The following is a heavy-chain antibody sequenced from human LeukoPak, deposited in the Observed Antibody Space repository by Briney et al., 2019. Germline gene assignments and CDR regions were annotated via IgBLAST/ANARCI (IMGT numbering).Heavy chain of an antibody. Sequence: GGSLRLSCAASGFTFSSYSMNWVRQAPGKGLEWVSSISPSSTYIYYADSMKGRFTISRDNAKNSLYLQMNSLRAEDTAVYYCARDSVWRRPPLAVAGTDFWGRGTLVTVSS. CDR3: ARDSVWRRPPLAVAGTDF. V-gene: IGHV3-21*01. CDR2: ISPSSTYI. CDR1: GFTFSSYS. D-gene: IGHD6-19*01. J-gene: IGHJ4*02.